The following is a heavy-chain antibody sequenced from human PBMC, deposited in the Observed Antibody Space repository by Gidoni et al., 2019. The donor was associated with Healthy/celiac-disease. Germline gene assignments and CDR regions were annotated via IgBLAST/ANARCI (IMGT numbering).Heavy chain of an antibody. CDR1: VFSLSTSGMC. J-gene: IGHJ3*02. D-gene: IGHD3-16*01. Sequence: QVTLRESGPALVNPTHTLTLTCTFSVFSLSTSGMCVSWIRQPPGKALEWLALIDWDDDQYYSTSLKTRLTISKDTSKNQVVLTMTNMDPVDTATYYCARIPGGLTLGAFDIWGQGTMVTVSS. CDR2: IDWDDDQ. V-gene: IGHV2-70*01. CDR3: ARIPGGLTLGAFDI.